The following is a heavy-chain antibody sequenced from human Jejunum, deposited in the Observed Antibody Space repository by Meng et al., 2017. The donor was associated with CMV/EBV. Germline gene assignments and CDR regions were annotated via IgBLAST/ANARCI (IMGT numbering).Heavy chain of an antibody. CDR3: ARVEVGSTAGDY. CDR2: ISGYNSKT. Sequence: GGEVNGAWGSVTVHCNASGYTFSTKGMLRVGHGPGHGLVWRGWISGYNSKTNYEQTLKGRVTMTTDTSTSKADMEMRSLRSDDTAVHFWARVEVGSTAGDYWGQGTLVTVSS. V-gene: IGHV1-18*01. J-gene: IGHJ4*02. CDR1: GYTFSTKG. D-gene: IGHD2-2*01.